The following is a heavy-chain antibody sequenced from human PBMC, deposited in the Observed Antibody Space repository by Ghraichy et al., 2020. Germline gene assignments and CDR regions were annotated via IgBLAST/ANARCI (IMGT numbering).Heavy chain of an antibody. CDR1: RDTFSTNV. D-gene: IGHD2-15*01. V-gene: IGHV1-69*13. CDR3: ARDQLKVVQALRHAFDI. CDR2: ITPLFDSV. J-gene: IGHJ3*02. Sequence: SVKVSCKAPRDTFSTNVISWVRQAPGQGLEWMGSITPLFDSVSYAQRFQGRVTITADESTTTSYMELTNLSSEDTALYYCARDQLKVVQALRHAFDIWGQGTMVTVSS.